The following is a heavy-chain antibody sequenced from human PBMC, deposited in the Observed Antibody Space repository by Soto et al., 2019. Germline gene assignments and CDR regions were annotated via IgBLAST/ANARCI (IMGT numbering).Heavy chain of an antibody. J-gene: IGHJ6*02. CDR2: INAGNGNT. V-gene: IGHV1-3*01. Sequence: GASVKVSCQASGYTFTSYAMHWVRQAPGQRLEWMGWINAGNGNTKYSQKFQGRVTITRDTSASTAYMELSSLRSEVTAVYYCARGGLTYYDFWSGYFSDTTHNVYYYGMDVWGQGTTVTVSS. D-gene: IGHD3-3*01. CDR3: ARGGLTYYDFWSGYFSDTTHNVYYYGMDV. CDR1: GYTFTSYA.